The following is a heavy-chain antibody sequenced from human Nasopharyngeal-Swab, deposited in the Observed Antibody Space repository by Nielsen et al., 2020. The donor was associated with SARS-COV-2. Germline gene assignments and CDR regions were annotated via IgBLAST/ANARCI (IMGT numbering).Heavy chain of an antibody. CDR1: GVMFTNAW. CDR3: TGGGDEYDYVWGSYRPLLYH. J-gene: IGHJ5*02. Sequence: GGSLRLSCVTSGVMFTNAWMSWVRQAPGKGLNWVASIKTDGSETYYGDSGKGRFTISRDNMKNSLHLQMNSLRVEDTAVYYCTGGGDEYDYVWGSYRPLLYHWGQGTLVTVSS. V-gene: IGHV3-7*03. CDR2: IKTDGSET. D-gene: IGHD3-16*02.